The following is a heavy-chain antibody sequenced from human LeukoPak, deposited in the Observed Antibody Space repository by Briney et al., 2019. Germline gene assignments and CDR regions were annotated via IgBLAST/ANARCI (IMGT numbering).Heavy chain of an antibody. D-gene: IGHD1-26*01. CDR1: GGSISSGGYY. CDR2: IYYSGST. J-gene: IGHJ3*02. V-gene: IGHV4-31*03. Sequence: PSETLSLTCTVSGGSISSGGYYWSWIRQHPGKGLEWIGYIYYSGSTYYNPSLKSRVTISVDTSKNQFSLKLSSVTAADTAVYYCARRELAATIVGATWHIFDIWGQGTMVTVSS. CDR3: ARRELAATIVGATWHIFDI.